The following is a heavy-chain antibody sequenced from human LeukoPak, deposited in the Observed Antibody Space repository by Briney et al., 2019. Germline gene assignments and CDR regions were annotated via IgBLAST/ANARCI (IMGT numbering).Heavy chain of an antibody. CDR3: ARLETGGFDY. D-gene: IGHD7-27*01. V-gene: IGHV4-39*01. CDR1: GGSISSSSYF. CDR2: IYYTGTT. J-gene: IGHJ4*02. Sequence: SETLSLTCTVSGGSISSSSYFWGWIRQPPGKGLEWIGSIYYTGTTSYNPSLKSRVTISVDTSKNQFSLKLSSVTAADTAVYYCARLETGGFDYWGQGTLVTVSS.